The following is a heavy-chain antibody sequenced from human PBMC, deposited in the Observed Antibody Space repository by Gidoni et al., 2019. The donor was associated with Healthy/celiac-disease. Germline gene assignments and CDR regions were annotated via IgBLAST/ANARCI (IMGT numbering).Heavy chain of an antibody. Sequence: QVQLQQWGAGLLKPSETLSLTCAVYGGSFSGYSWSWIRQPPGKGLEWIGEINHSGSTNYNPSLKSRVTISVDTSKNQFSLKLSSVTAADTAVYYCAREEDIWFGEFIAYWGQGTLVTVSS. CDR1: GGSFSGYS. CDR3: AREEDIWFGEFIAY. D-gene: IGHD3-10*01. CDR2: INHSGST. V-gene: IGHV4-34*01. J-gene: IGHJ4*02.